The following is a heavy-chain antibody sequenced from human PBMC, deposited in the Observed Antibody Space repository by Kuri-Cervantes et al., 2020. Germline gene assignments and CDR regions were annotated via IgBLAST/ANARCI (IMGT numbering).Heavy chain of an antibody. Sequence: GESLKISCAASGFTFSSYGMHWVRQAPGKGLEWVAVIWYDGSNKYYADSVKGRFTISRDNSKNTLYLQMNSLRAEDTAVYYCAKDRIVVVVAQVFDYWGQGTLVTVSS. J-gene: IGHJ4*02. D-gene: IGHD2-15*01. V-gene: IGHV3-33*06. CDR3: AKDRIVVVVAQVFDY. CDR2: IWYDGSNK. CDR1: GFTFSSYG.